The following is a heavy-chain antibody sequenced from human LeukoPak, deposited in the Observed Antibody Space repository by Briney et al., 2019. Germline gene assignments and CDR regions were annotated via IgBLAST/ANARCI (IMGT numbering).Heavy chain of an antibody. D-gene: IGHD6-13*01. V-gene: IGHV3-23*01. J-gene: IGHJ4*02. CDR2: ISGSGGST. CDR3: AKPFFRSSWPREDYYFDY. CDR1: GFTFSSYA. Sequence: QAGGSLRLSCAASGFTFSSYAMSWVRQAPGKGLEWVSAISGSGGSTYYADSVKGRFTISRDNSKNTLYLQMNSLRAEDTAVYYCAKPFFRSSWPREDYYFDYWGQGTLVTVSS.